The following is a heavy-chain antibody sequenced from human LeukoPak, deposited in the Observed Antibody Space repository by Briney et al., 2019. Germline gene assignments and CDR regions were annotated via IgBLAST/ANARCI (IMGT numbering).Heavy chain of an antibody. D-gene: IGHD3-3*02. CDR2: IYYSGST. V-gene: IGHV4-59*01. J-gene: IGHJ4*02. CDR3: ARSTGYSIYYFDY. Sequence: PSETLSLTCTVSGGSISSYYWNWIRQPPGKGLEWIGYIYYSGSTNYNPSLKSRVTISVDTSKNQLSLKLSSVTAADTAVYYCARSTGYSIYYFDYWGQGTLVTVSS. CDR1: GGSISSYY.